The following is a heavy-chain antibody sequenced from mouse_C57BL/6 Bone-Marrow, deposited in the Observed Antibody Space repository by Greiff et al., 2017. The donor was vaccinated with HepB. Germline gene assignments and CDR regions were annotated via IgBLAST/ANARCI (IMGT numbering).Heavy chain of an antibody. Sequence: EVKLMDSGGGLVQPGGSLKLSCAASGFTFSDYYMYWVRQTPEKRLEWVAYISNGGGSTYYPDTVKGRFTISRDNAKNTLYLQMSRLKSEDTAMYYCARGSYRGYYAMDYWGQGTAVTVSS. D-gene: IGHD2-12*01. V-gene: IGHV5-12*01. CDR1: GFTFSDYY. J-gene: IGHJ4*01. CDR2: ISNGGGST. CDR3: ARGSYRGYYAMDY.